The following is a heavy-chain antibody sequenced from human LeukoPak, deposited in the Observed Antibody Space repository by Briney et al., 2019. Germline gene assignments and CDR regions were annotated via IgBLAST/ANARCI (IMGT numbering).Heavy chain of an antibody. Sequence: KPSETLSLTCTVSSGSISPYYWSWIRQPPGKGLEWIGYIYYSGSTNYNPSLKSRVTISVDTSKNQFSLKLSSVTAADTAVYYCASNSGSYPYYYYYYMDVWGKGTTVTISS. CDR3: ASNSGSYPYYYYYYMDV. CDR2: IYYSGST. V-gene: IGHV4-59*12. J-gene: IGHJ6*03. CDR1: SGSISPYY. D-gene: IGHD1-26*01.